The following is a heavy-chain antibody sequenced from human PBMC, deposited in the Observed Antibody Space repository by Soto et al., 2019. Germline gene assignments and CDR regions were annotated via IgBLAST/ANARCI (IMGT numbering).Heavy chain of an antibody. CDR1: GGTFSNHA. CDR2: IIPIFTTT. D-gene: IGHD6-13*01. Sequence: QVHLVQSGAEVKKPGSSVKVSCKASGGTFSNHAINWVRQAPGQGLEWMGRIIPIFTTTNYAQKFQGRVTNTADESTFTAYMELSSLKHDDTALYYCAREVAAAGTSREDVFDIWGQGTLVTVSS. CDR3: AREVAAAGTSREDVFDI. J-gene: IGHJ3*02. V-gene: IGHV1-69*12.